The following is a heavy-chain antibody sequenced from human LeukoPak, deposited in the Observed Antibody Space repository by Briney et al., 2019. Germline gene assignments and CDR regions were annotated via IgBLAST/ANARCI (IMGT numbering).Heavy chain of an antibody. J-gene: IGHJ4*02. CDR3: ARNYRRPLYSGSYPVYFDY. D-gene: IGHD1-26*01. Sequence: SETLSLTCAVYGGSFSGYYWSWIRQPPGKGLEWIGEINHSGSTNYNPSLKSRVTISVDTSKNQFSLKLSSVTAADTAVYYCARNYRRPLYSGSYPVYFDYWGQGTLVTVSS. V-gene: IGHV4-34*01. CDR2: INHSGST. CDR1: GGSFSGYY.